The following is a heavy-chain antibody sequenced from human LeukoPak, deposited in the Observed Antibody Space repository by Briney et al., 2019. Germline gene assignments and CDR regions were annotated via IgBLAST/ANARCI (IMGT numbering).Heavy chain of an antibody. V-gene: IGHV3-11*01. Sequence: GGSLRLSCAASRFSFYDYYMSWLRHAPGKGREWVLYISISGSNIYYADSVKGRFTIYRDNAKNSLYLQMNRLRAEDTAVYYCARGQTRHSDFWSGYAPDCFDYWGQGTLVTVSS. D-gene: IGHD3-3*01. CDR1: RFSFYDYY. CDR2: ISISGSNI. CDR3: ARGQTRHSDFWSGYAPDCFDY. J-gene: IGHJ4*02.